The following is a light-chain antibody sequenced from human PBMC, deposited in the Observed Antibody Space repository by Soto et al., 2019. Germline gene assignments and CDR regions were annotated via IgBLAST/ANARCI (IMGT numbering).Light chain of an antibody. CDR1: QNIIRH. CDR3: QHSYSRPIA. J-gene: IGKJ5*01. Sequence: IQMTQSPSSLSSSVGYVVTITCRASQNIIRHLNWYQHKPGRAPRLLIYAASTLQSGVPSRFTGSGSGTEFTLTISGLQPEDFATYYCQHSYSRPIAFGQGTRLEIK. CDR2: AAS. V-gene: IGKV1-39*01.